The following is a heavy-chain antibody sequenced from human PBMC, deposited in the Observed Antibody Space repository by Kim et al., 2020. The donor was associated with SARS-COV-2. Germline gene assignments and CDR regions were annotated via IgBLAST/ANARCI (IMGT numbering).Heavy chain of an antibody. CDR2: TYYRSKWYN. J-gene: IGHJ4*02. D-gene: IGHD3-9*01. CDR1: GDSVSSETVA. V-gene: IGHV6-1*01. CDR3: ARVDSHLFSAYDY. Sequence: SQTLSLTCAISGDSVSSETVAWNWIRQSPSRGLEWLGRTYYRSKWYNDYADSVKSRISINPDTSKNQFSLQLNSVTPEDSAVYYCARVDSHLFSAYDYWGQGTLVTVSS.